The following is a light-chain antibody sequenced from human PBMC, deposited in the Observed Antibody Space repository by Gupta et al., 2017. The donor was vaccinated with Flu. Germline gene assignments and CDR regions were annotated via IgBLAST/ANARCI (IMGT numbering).Light chain of an antibody. CDR3: QQYGSSPPAT. Sequence: TLSLSPGERATLTCRASQSVSSSYLAWYQQKPGQAPRLLIYGASSRATGIPDRFSGSGSGTDFTLTISRLEPEDFAVYYCQQYGSSPPATFGQGTRLEIK. CDR1: QSVSSSY. J-gene: IGKJ5*01. V-gene: IGKV3-20*01. CDR2: GAS.